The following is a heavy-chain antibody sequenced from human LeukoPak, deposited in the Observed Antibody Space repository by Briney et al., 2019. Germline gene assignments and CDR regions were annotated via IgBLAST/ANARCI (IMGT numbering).Heavy chain of an antibody. V-gene: IGHV4-39*01. CDR2: IYYSGST. D-gene: IGHD3-22*01. J-gene: IGHJ4*02. CDR1: GGSISSSSYY. CDR3: ARHKYYYDRFDY. Sequence: SETLSLTCTVSGGSISSSSYYWGWIRQPPGKGLEWIGSIYYSGSTYYNPSLKSRVTISVDTSKNQFSLKLSSVTAADTAVYYCARHKYYYDRFDYWGQGTLVTVSS.